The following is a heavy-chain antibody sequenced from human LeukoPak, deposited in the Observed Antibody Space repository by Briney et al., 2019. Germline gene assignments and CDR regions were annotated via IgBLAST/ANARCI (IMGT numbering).Heavy chain of an antibody. Sequence: GGSLRLSCAASGFTFNSYTLSWVRQAPGKGLEWVSAISGSGGSTYYADSVKGRFTISRDNSKNTLYLQMNSLRAEDTAVYYCAKGNYYDRFDYWGQGTLVTVSS. CDR3: AKGNYYDRFDY. CDR1: GFTFNSYT. CDR2: ISGSGGST. D-gene: IGHD3-22*01. V-gene: IGHV3-23*01. J-gene: IGHJ4*02.